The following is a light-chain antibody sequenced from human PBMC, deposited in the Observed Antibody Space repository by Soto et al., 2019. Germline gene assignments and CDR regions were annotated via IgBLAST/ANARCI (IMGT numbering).Light chain of an antibody. Sequence: QAVVTQEPSFSVSPGGTVTPTCGLSSGSVSTNYYPSWYQQTPGQAPRTLIYSTNPRSSGVPDRFSGSILGNKAALTIAGAQADDEADYYCALYMGSGIWVFGGGTKLTVL. CDR3: ALYMGSGIWV. CDR2: STN. V-gene: IGLV8-61*01. J-gene: IGLJ3*02. CDR1: SGSVSTNYY.